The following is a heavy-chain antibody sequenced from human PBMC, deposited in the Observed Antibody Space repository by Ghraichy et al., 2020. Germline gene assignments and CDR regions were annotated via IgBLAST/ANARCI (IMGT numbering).Heavy chain of an antibody. J-gene: IGHJ3*02. CDR1: GGSISSYY. D-gene: IGHD1-26*01. CDR2: IYTSGST. Sequence: SETLSLTCTVSGGSISSYYWSWIRQPAGKGLEWIGRIYTSGSTNYNPSLKSRVTMSVDTSKNQFSLKLSSVTAADTAVYYCARDQIVGATDAFDIWGQGTMVTVSS. V-gene: IGHV4-4*07. CDR3: ARDQIVGATDAFDI.